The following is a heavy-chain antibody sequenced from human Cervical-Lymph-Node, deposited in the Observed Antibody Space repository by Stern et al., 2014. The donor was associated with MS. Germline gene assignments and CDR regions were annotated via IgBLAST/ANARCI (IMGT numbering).Heavy chain of an antibody. J-gene: IGHJ3*02. CDR3: AKAGRWRAADT. V-gene: IGHV1-2*04. CDR2: INPNSGDT. CDR1: GYTFTSYY. D-gene: IGHD4-23*01. Sequence: QVQLVQSGAEVKKPGASVKVSCKASGYTFTSYYMHWVRQAPGQGLEWMGWINPNSGDTKYAQKFQGWVTMTRDTSIGTAYMELSSLKSDDTAVYYCAKAGRWRAADTWGQGTMVTVTS.